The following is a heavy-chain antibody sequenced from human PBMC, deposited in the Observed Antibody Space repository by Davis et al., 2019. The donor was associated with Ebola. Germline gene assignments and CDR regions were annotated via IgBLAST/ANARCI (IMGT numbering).Heavy chain of an antibody. J-gene: IGHJ5*02. D-gene: IGHD6-13*01. Sequence: PSETLSLTCTVSGGSIGSSSYYWGWIRQPPGKGLEWIGSIYYSGSTYYNPSLKSRVTISVDPSKNQFSLNLSSVTAADTAVYYCARAPIAGAGTRWGTRWFDPWGQGTLVTVSS. CDR1: GGSIGSSSYY. CDR2: IYYSGST. V-gene: IGHV4-39*07. CDR3: ARAPIAGAGTRWGTRWFDP.